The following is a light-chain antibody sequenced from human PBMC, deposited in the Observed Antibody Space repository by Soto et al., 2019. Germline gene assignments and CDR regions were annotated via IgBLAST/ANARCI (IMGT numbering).Light chain of an antibody. CDR2: SAS. J-gene: IGKJ4*01. V-gene: IGKV3-20*01. CDR1: QSVSSSH. CDR3: QQFTSYPLT. Sequence: EIVLTQSPGTLSLSPGERATLSCRASQSVSSSHLAWYQQKPGQAPRLLIYSASSRATGIPDRFSGSGSGTDFTLTISRLEPEDIAVYYCQQFTSYPLTFGGGTKVEIK.